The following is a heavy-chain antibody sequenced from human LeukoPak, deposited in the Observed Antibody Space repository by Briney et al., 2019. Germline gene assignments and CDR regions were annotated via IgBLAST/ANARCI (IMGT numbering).Heavy chain of an antibody. Sequence: GGSLRLSCGASSFTFSSYVMSWVRQAPGKGLEWVSTVSTTGGSTGYADSVKGRFTISRDNAKNSLYLQMNSLRAEDTALYYCARDSAYYYDSSGYHNWFDPWGQGTLVTVSS. CDR1: SFTFSSYV. V-gene: IGHV3-20*04. J-gene: IGHJ5*02. CDR3: ARDSAYYYDSSGYHNWFDP. D-gene: IGHD3-22*01. CDR2: VSTTGGST.